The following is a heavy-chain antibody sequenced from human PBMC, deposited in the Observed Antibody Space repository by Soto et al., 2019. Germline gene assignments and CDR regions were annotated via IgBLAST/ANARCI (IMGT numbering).Heavy chain of an antibody. CDR2: ITSSGSNM. D-gene: IGHD3-3*01. CDR3: ARDRVTPFGVGVFDY. Sequence: EVQLVESGGGVVQPGGSLRLSCAASGFAFSSYQMNWVRQAPGKGLEWSSYITSSGSNMYYAYSVKGRCTISRDNAENSLYLQMNSLRPEDTAVYHCARDRVTPFGVGVFDYWGQGTLVSVS. J-gene: IGHJ4*02. V-gene: IGHV3-48*03. CDR1: GFAFSSYQ.